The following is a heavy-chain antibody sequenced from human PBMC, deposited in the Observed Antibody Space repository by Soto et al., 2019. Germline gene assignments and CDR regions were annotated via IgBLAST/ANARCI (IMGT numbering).Heavy chain of an antibody. J-gene: IGHJ5*02. CDR3: ARDPRPYYYGSGRNWCDP. V-gene: IGHV1-69*13. Sequence: SVKVSCKGSGGTFSSYAISWLRQAPGQGLEWMGGIIPIFGTANYAQKFQGRVTITADESTSTAYMELSSLRSEDTAVYYCARDPRPYYYGSGRNWCDPWGQGTLVTV. D-gene: IGHD3-10*01. CDR2: IIPIFGTA. CDR1: GGTFSSYA.